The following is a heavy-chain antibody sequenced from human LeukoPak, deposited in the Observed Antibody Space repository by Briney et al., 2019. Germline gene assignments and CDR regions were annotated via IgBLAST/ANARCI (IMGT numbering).Heavy chain of an antibody. D-gene: IGHD4/OR15-4a*01. CDR2: MSHDGVKI. CDR3: AKSASAYYYMDV. CDR1: GFTFRTYA. V-gene: IGHV3-30*18. J-gene: IGHJ6*03. Sequence: GGSLRLSCAASGFTFRTYAMHWVRQAPGKGLEWVAFMSHDGVKIFHADSVKGRFTISRDNSKSILYLQMNSLRAEDTAVYYCAKSASAYYYMDVWGKGTTVTVSS.